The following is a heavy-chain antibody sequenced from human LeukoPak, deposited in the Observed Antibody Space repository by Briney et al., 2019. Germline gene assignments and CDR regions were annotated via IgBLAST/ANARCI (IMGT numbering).Heavy chain of an antibody. V-gene: IGHV3-74*01. CDR1: GFTFSTYW. CDR3: ARVRGGSGRSYAADAFDI. D-gene: IGHD1-26*01. J-gene: IGHJ3*02. Sequence: TGGSLRLSCAASGFTFSTYWMHWVRQAPGKGLVWVSRINRDASSIAYADSVQGRFTISRDNAKNTLYLQMNSLRADDTAVYYCARVRGGSGRSYAADAFDIWGQGTMVTVSS. CDR2: INRDASSI.